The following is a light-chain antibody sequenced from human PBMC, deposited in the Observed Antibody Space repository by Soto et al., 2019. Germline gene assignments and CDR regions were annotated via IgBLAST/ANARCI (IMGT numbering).Light chain of an antibody. V-gene: IGLV2-23*01. CDR2: EAS. J-gene: IGLJ1*01. CDR1: GSDVRTYNL. CDR3: CSYAGDKTYV. Sequence: LTQSASVSGSPGQSITISCTVTGSDVRTYNLVSWYQQHPGKVPKLIIYEASKRPSGVSNRFSGSQPGNTASLTVSGLQAEDEADYYCCSYAGDKTYVFGSGTKVTVL.